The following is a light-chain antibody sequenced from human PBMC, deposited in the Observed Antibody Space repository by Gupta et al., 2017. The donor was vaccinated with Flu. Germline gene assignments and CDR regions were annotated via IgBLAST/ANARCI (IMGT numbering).Light chain of an antibody. Sequence: EVVLTQSPVTLSLSPGERATLSCRASQSISNSLAWYQKKPGQAPRLLIYDASTRATGIPARFSGSGVGTDFNLTISSRESEDFAVYYCQQRSNGPPTWTFGRGTKVEVK. CDR3: QQRSNGPPTWT. CDR2: DAS. V-gene: IGKV3-11*01. J-gene: IGKJ1*01. CDR1: QSISNS.